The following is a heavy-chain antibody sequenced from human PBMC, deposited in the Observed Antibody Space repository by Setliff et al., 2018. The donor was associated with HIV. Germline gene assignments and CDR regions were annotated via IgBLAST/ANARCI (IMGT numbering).Heavy chain of an antibody. V-gene: IGHV1-18*01. CDR2: INNYDDNT. D-gene: IGHD6-13*01. Sequence: ASVKVSCKASGYTFSTSGVSWVRQAPGHGLEWMGWINNYDDNTQYAQKFQGRVSLTTDTSKSTAYMELRSLRSDDTAIYYCVRDEGIADNWFDPWGQGTLVTVSS. CDR3: VRDEGIADNWFDP. J-gene: IGHJ5*02. CDR1: GYTFSTSG.